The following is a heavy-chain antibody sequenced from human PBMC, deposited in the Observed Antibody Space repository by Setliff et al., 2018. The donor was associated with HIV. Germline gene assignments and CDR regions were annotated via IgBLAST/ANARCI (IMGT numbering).Heavy chain of an antibody. Sequence: SETLSLTCSVSGGSISSSSYYWGWIRQPPGKGLEWIGSGSYSGSSYYNPSLKSRVTIAVDTSKNQFSLKLISMTAADTAVYYCVRGDDILTGYFRPYFFDYWGQGTLVTVS. D-gene: IGHD3-9*01. CDR1: GGSISSSSYY. CDR3: VRGDDILTGYFRPYFFDY. V-gene: IGHV4-39*01. J-gene: IGHJ4*02. CDR2: GSYSGSS.